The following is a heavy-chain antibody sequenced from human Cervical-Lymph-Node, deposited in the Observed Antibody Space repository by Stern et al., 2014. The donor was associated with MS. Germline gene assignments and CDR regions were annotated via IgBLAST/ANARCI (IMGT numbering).Heavy chain of an antibody. J-gene: IGHJ4*02. Sequence: QVQLVQSGAEVKKPGASVKVSCKASGYTFTSYGISWVRQAPGPGLEWMGGIIPIFGTANYAQKFQGRVTITADESTSTAYMELSSLTFEDTAVYYCARGWSYDILTGYSYWGQGTLVTVSS. CDR2: IIPIFGTA. D-gene: IGHD3-9*01. V-gene: IGHV1-69*01. CDR3: ARGWSYDILTGYSY. CDR1: GYTFTSYG.